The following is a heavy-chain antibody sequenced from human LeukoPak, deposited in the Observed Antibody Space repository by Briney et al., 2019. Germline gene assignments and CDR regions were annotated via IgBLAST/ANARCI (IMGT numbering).Heavy chain of an antibody. V-gene: IGHV3-21*01. D-gene: IGHD2-8*02. CDR1: GLTFSTHS. CDR2: ISGSSNYI. CDR3: ARDRDCTGGTCHENFDF. Sequence: GGSLRLSCAASGLTFSTHSMTWVRHAPGKGLEWVSSISGSSNYIHYADSVRGRFIISRDNAKTSLYLQMNSLRVEDTAVYYCARDRDCTGGTCHENFDFWGQGTLVTVSS. J-gene: IGHJ4*02.